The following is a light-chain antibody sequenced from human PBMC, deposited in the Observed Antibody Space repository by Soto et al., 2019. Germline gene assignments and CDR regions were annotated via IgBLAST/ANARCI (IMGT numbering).Light chain of an antibody. Sequence: QSALTQPASVSGSPRQSITISCTGASSDVGGYTYVSWYQQHPGKAPKLMIYEVNNRPSGVSNRFSGSKSGNTASLTISGLQAEDEADYYCSSYTSSSTLYVFGPGTQLTVL. V-gene: IGLV2-14*01. J-gene: IGLJ1*01. CDR3: SSYTSSSTLYV. CDR1: SSDVGGYTY. CDR2: EVN.